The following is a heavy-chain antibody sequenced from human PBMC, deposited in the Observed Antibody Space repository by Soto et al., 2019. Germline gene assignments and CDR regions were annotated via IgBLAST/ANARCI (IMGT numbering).Heavy chain of an antibody. Sequence: SETLSLTCAVYAASFSGYYWSWVRQPPGKGRGWIGEINHSGSTNYDPSLKSRVTISVDTSKNQFSLKLSSVTAADTAVYYCARGPYSDFWSGYLSYWGQGTLVTVSS. CDR1: AASFSGYY. V-gene: IGHV4-34*01. CDR2: INHSGST. CDR3: ARGPYSDFWSGYLSY. J-gene: IGHJ4*02. D-gene: IGHD3-3*01.